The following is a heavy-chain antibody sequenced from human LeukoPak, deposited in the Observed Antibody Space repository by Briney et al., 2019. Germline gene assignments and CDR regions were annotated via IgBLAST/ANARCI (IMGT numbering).Heavy chain of an antibody. Sequence: QPGGSLRLSCAASGFTFSSYAMHWVRQAPGKGLEWVAVISYGGSNKYYADSVKGRFTISRDNSKNTLYLQMNSLRAEDTAVYYCASLSNWFDPWGQGTLVTVSS. CDR2: ISYGGSNK. V-gene: IGHV3-30*04. CDR1: GFTFSSYA. J-gene: IGHJ5*02. CDR3: ASLSNWFDP.